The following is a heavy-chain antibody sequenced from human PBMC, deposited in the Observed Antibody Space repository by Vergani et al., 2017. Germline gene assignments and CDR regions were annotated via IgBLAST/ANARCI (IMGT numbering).Heavy chain of an antibody. CDR2: ISSSGSTI. Sequence: EVQLVESGGGLVQPGGSLRLSCAASGFTFSSYEMNWVRQAPGKGLEWVSYISSSGSTIYYADSVKGRFTISRDNAKNALYLQMNSLGAEDTAVYYCGRAEGPRCMDVWGQGTTVTVSS. CDR3: GRAEGPRCMDV. J-gene: IGHJ6*02. CDR1: GFTFSSYE. V-gene: IGHV3-48*03.